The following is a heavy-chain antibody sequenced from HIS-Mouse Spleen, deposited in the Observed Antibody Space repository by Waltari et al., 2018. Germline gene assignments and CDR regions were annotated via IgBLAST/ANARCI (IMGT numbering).Heavy chain of an antibody. CDR2: IYYSGST. CDR3: ARASRDLLLPRYFDL. V-gene: IGHV4-59*01. CDR1: GGSISSYY. Sequence: QVQLQESGPGLVKPSETLSLPCTVSGGSISSYYWSWIRQPPGKGLEWIGYIYYSGSTNYNPALKSRVTRSVDTSKNQFALKLSSVTAADTAVYYCARASRDLLLPRYFDLWGRGTLVTVSS. J-gene: IGHJ2*01.